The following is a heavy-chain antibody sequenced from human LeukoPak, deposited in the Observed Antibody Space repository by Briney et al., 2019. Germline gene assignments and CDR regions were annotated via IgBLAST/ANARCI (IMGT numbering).Heavy chain of an antibody. Sequence: PSETLSLTCTVSGGSISSGHFYWSWIRQHPEKGLEWIGYIYQSGNAYPNPSLRSRVSMSIDTSKNQFSLRLSSVTAADTAVYYCAREKTAYYYDSSGYSEGAFDIWGQGTMVTVSS. CDR2: IYQSGNA. CDR3: AREKTAYYYDSSGYSEGAFDI. V-gene: IGHV4-31*03. CDR1: GGSISSGHFY. D-gene: IGHD3-22*01. J-gene: IGHJ3*02.